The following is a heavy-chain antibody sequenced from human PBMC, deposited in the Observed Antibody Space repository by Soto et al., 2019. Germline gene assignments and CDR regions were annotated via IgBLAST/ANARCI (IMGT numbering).Heavy chain of an antibody. V-gene: IGHV3-23*01. CDR1: GVTFISYA. J-gene: IGHJ4*02. D-gene: IGHD5-18*01. Sequence: GGSLRLCCAASGVTFISYAISRVRQAPGKGLEWVSTISGSDGRTYSTDSVKGRFTISRDNSRNTAYLQMNSLRVEDTAVYYCAKGVSQYTPLALFDYWGRGTLVTVSS. CDR3: AKGVSQYTPLALFDY. CDR2: ISGSDGRT.